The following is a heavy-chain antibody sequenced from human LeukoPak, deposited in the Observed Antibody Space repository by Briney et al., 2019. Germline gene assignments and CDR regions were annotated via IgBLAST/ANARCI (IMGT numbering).Heavy chain of an antibody. D-gene: IGHD7-27*01. CDR2: ISGSGDYT. V-gene: IGHV3-23*01. Sequence: GGSLRLSCAASGFTFSNYAMSWVRQAPGRGLEWVSAISGSGDYTNYADSVKGRFTISRDNSKNTLYLQMNSLRAEDTAVYYCARDLPGWVWGLDYWGQGTLVTVSS. J-gene: IGHJ4*02. CDR1: GFTFSNYA. CDR3: ARDLPGWVWGLDY.